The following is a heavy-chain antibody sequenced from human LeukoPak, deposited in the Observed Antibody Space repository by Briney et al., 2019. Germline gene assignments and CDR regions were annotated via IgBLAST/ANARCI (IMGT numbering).Heavy chain of an antibody. J-gene: IGHJ6*03. D-gene: IGHD1-26*01. CDR3: VRAYSGSYGLGFYYMDV. CDR1: GFTFNNYA. Sequence: GGSLRLSCAASGFTFNNYAMYWVRQAPGKGLVWVSRIDTDGRSTNYADAVKGRFTISRDNAKGTLYLQMNSLRAEDTAVYYCVRAYSGSYGLGFYYMDVWGKGTTVTVSS. V-gene: IGHV3-74*01. CDR2: IDTDGRST.